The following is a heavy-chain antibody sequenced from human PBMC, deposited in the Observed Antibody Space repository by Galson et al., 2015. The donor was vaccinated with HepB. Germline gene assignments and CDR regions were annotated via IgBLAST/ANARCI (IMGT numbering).Heavy chain of an antibody. D-gene: IGHD5-24*01. J-gene: IGHJ4*02. CDR1: GYTFTSYG. CDR3: ARMRWLQFLYYFDY. Sequence: SVKVSCKASGYTFTSYGISWVRQAPGQGLEWMGWISAYNGNTNYAQKLQGRVTMTTDTSTSTAYMELRSLRSDDTAVYYCARMRWLQFLYYFDYWGQGTLVTVSS. CDR2: ISAYNGNT. V-gene: IGHV1-18*04.